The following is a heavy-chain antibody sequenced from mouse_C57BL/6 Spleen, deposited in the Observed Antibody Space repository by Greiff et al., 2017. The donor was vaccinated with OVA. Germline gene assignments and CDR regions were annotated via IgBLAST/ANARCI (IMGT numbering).Heavy chain of an antibody. CDR2: ISSGSSTI. Sequence: EVKLVESGGGLVKPGGSLKLSCAASGFTFSDYGMHWVRQAPEKGLEWVAYISSGSSTIYYADTVKGRFTISRDNAKNTLFLQMTSLRSEDTAMYYCARRVTTRYAMGDWGQGASVTVSS. V-gene: IGHV5-17*01. J-gene: IGHJ4*01. D-gene: IGHD2-2*01. CDR3: ARRVTTRYAMGD. CDR1: GFTFSDYG.